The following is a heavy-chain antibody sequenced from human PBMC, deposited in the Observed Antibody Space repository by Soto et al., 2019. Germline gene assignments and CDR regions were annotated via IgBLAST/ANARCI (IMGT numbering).Heavy chain of an antibody. V-gene: IGHV3-30*03. Sequence: GGSLRLSCAASGFTFSSYGMHWVRQAPGKGLEWVAVISYDGSNKYYADSVKGRFTISRDNSKNTLYLQMNSLRAEDTAVYYCATPYGGNFTYYYGMDVWGQGTTVTVSS. J-gene: IGHJ6*02. CDR2: ISYDGSNK. D-gene: IGHD2-21*02. CDR3: ATPYGGNFTYYYGMDV. CDR1: GFTFSSYG.